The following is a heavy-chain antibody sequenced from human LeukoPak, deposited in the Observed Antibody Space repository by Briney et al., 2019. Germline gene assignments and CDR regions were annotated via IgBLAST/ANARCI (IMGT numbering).Heavy chain of an antibody. CDR2: IYTSGST. D-gene: IGHD2-2*01. Sequence: SETLSLTCTVSGGSISCGSYYWSWIRQPAGKGLEWIGRIYTSGSTNYSPSLKSRVTISVDTSKNQFSLKLSSVTAADTAVYYCARDLIGGCSSTSCWNWFDPWGQGTLVTVSS. V-gene: IGHV4-61*02. CDR1: GGSISCGSYY. J-gene: IGHJ5*02. CDR3: ARDLIGGCSSTSCWNWFDP.